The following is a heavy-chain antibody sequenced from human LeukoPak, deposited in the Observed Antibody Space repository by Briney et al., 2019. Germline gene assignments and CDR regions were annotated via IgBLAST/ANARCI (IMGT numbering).Heavy chain of an antibody. CDR2: ISANSGKT. D-gene: IGHD3-22*01. V-gene: IGHV1-18*01. J-gene: IGHJ5*02. Sequence: GASVKVSCQTSGYTFSSHGITWVRQAAGQGLEWMGGISANSGKTYYAQKFQGRDTMTTDTSTSTAYMELRSLRSDDTAVYYCARPNNYYDDNGYYNYFDPWGQGTLVTVSS. CDR3: ARPNNYYDDNGYYNYFDP. CDR1: GYTFSSHG.